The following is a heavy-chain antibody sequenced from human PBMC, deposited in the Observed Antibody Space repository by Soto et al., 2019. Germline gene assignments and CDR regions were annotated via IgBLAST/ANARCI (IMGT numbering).Heavy chain of an antibody. D-gene: IGHD2-2*01. CDR1: GYTFSNYG. Sequence: ASVKVSCKASGYTFSNYGFSWVRQAPGQGLEWMGWISGYNGNTNYAERLQGRVTMTTDTSTSTAYMELRSLRSDDTAVYYCARRNTREGYCISTSCYAQRFDPWGQGTLVTVSS. J-gene: IGHJ5*02. V-gene: IGHV1-18*01. CDR2: ISGYNGNT. CDR3: ARRNTREGYCISTSCYAQRFDP.